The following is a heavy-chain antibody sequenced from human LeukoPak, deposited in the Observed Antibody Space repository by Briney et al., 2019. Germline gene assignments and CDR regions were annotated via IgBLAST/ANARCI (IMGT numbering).Heavy chain of an antibody. CDR2: ISGSGGST. CDR1: GFTFSTYV. CDR3: AKGVFGSGSYREYFEQ. J-gene: IGHJ1*01. D-gene: IGHD3-10*01. Sequence: GGSLRLSCAASGFTFSTYVMTWVRQAPGKGLEWVSTISGSGGSTYYADSVKGRFTISRDNSKNTLDLQMNSLRVEDTAVYYCAKGVFGSGSYREYFEQWGQGTLVTVSS. V-gene: IGHV3-23*01.